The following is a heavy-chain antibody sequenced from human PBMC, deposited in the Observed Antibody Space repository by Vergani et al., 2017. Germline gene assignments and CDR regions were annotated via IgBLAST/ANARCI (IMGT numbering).Heavy chain of an antibody. CDR3: ARVRGSNPAVTMVRKDAFDI. D-gene: IGHD3-10*01. CDR1: GYTFTGYY. Sequence: QVQLVQSGAEVKKPGASVKVSCKASGYTFTGYYMHWVRQAPGQGLEWMGWINPNSGGTNYAQKFQGRVTMTRDTSISTAYMELSRLRSDDTAVYYCARVRGSNPAVTMVRKDAFDIWGQGTMVTVSS. J-gene: IGHJ3*02. V-gene: IGHV1-2*02. CDR2: INPNSGGT.